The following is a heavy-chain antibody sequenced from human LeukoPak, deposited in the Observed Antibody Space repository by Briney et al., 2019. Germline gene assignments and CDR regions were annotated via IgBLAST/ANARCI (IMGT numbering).Heavy chain of an antibody. J-gene: IGHJ4*02. CDR2: IYSGGST. Sequence: GGSLRLSCATSGFTVSTNYMSWVRQAPGKGLEWVSVIYSGGSTYYADSVKGRFTISRDNSKNTLYLQMNSLRAEDMAVYYCARGDGGNDPFDYWGQGTLVTVSS. CDR1: GFTVSTNY. CDR3: ARGDGGNDPFDY. D-gene: IGHD4-23*01. V-gene: IGHV3-53*01.